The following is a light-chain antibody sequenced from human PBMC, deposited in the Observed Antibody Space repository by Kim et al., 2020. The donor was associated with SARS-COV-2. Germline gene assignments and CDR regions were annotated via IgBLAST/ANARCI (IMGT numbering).Light chain of an antibody. Sequence: SVSPGQTAHIACSGDKLGNKYVCWYQQQAAQPPVLVIYQVKKRPSGIPERFSGSNSGNTATLTVSGTQATDEADYYCQAWESGIVFGGGTQLTVL. CDR2: QVK. V-gene: IGLV3-1*01. CDR1: KLGNKY. J-gene: IGLJ2*01. CDR3: QAWESGIV.